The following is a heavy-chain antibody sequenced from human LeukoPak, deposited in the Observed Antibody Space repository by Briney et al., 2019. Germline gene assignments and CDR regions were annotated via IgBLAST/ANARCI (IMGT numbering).Heavy chain of an antibody. V-gene: IGHV3-9*01. CDR1: GFTFDDYA. CDR2: ISWNSGSI. CDR3: AKDVKLRFDAFDI. Sequence: PGRSLRLSCAASGFTFDDYAMHWVRQAPGKGLEWVSGISWNSGSIGYADSVKGRFTISRDNAKNSLYLQMNSLRAEDTALYYCAKDVKLRFDAFDIWGQGTMVTVSS. J-gene: IGHJ3*02. D-gene: IGHD5-18*01.